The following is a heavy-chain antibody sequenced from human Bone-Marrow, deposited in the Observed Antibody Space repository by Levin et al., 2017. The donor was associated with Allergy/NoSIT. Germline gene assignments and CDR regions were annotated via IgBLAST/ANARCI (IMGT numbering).Heavy chain of an antibody. J-gene: IGHJ4*02. CDR2: INHSGST. CDR1: GGSFSGYY. V-gene: IGHV4-34*01. D-gene: IGHD1-7*01. CDR3: ARSPPGNSN. Sequence: SQTLSLTCAVYGGSFSGYYWSWIRQPPGKGLEWIGEINHSGSTNYNPSLKSRVTISVDTSKNQFSLKLSSVTAADTAVYYCARSPPGNSNWGQGTLVTVSS.